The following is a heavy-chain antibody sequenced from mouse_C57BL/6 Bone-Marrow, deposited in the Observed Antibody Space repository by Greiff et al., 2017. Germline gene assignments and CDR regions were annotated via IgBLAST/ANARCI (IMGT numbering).Heavy chain of an antibody. V-gene: IGHV1-69*01. CDR3: ARRYYGSSWAMDY. D-gene: IGHD1-1*01. CDR1: GYTFTSYW. J-gene: IGHJ4*01. CDR2: IDPSDSYT. Sequence: QVQLQQPGAELVMPGASVKLSCKASGYTFTSYWMHWVKQRPGQGLEWIGEIDPSDSYTNYNQKFKGKSTLTVDKSSSTAYMQLSSLTSEDSAVYYCARRYYGSSWAMDYWCQGTSVTVSS.